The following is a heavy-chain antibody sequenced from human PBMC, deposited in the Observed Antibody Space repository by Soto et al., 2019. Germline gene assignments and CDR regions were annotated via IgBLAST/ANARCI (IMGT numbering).Heavy chain of an antibody. Sequence: GESLKISCKGSGYSFTSYWIGWVRQMPGKGLEWMGIIYPGDSDTRYSPSFQGQVTISADKSISTAYLQWSSLKASDTAMYYCARHSPYCSSTSCYGYNRFDPWGQGTLVTVSS. CDR2: IYPGDSDT. D-gene: IGHD2-2*01. CDR3: ARHSPYCSSTSCYGYNRFDP. V-gene: IGHV5-51*01. J-gene: IGHJ5*02. CDR1: GYSFTSYW.